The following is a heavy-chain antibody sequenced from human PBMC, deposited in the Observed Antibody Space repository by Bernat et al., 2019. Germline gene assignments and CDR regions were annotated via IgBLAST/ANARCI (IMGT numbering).Heavy chain of an antibody. J-gene: IGHJ4*02. CDR2: IYYSGST. V-gene: IGHV4-34*01. D-gene: IGHD5-12*01. CDR3: ARGIVATGYYFDY. Sequence: QVQLQQWGAGLLKPSETLSLTCAVYGGSFSGYYWSWIRQHPGKGLEWLGYIYYSGSTYYNPSLKSRVTISVDTSKNQVSLKLSSVTAADTAVYYCARGIVATGYYFDYWGQGTLVTVSS. CDR1: GGSFSGYY.